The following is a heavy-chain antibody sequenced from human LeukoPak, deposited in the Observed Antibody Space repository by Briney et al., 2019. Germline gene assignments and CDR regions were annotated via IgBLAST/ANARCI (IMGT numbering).Heavy chain of an antibody. CDR1: GFTFSSYV. CDR2: ISYDGSNK. CDR3: ARDYYDSSGYYYYFDY. J-gene: IGHJ4*02. Sequence: GGSLRLSCAASGFTFSSYVMHWVRQAPGKGLEWVAVISYDGSNKYYADSVKGRFTISRDNSRNTLYLQMNSLRAEDTAVYYCARDYYDSSGYYYYFDYWGQGTLVTVSS. V-gene: IGHV3-30-3*01. D-gene: IGHD3-22*01.